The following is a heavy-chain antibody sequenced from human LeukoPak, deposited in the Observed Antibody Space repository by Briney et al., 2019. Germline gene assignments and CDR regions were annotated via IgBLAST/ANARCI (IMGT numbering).Heavy chain of an antibody. CDR2: INSDGSRI. CDR3: TRGSYYFDD. CDR1: EFTFSTNW. Sequence: GGSLRLSCAASEFTFSTNWMHWVRQAPGKGLVWVSRINSDGSRINYADSVKGRFTISRDNAKNTLYLQMNSLRAEDTAVYYCTRGSYYFDDWGQGTLVTVSS. D-gene: IGHD3-10*01. J-gene: IGHJ4*02. V-gene: IGHV3-74*01.